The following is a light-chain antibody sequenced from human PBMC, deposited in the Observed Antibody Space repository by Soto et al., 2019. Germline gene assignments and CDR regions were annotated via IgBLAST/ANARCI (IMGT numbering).Light chain of an antibody. J-gene: IGLJ2*01. V-gene: IGLV1-44*01. CDR3: AAWDDSLSGVV. CDR2: GNN. CDR1: SSNIGSNT. Sequence: QSVLTQAPSASGTPGQRVTISCSGSSSNIGSNTVNWYQQLPGTAPKLLIYGNNQRPSGVPDRFSGSKSGTSASLAISGLQSEDEADYYCAAWDDSLSGVVFGGGTKVTVL.